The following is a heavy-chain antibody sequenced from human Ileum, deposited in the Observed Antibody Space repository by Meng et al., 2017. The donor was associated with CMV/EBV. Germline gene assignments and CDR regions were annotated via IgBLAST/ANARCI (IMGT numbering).Heavy chain of an antibody. CDR2: IWYDGSNR. Sequence: GESLKISCAASGFTLSSYGMHWVRQAPGKGLEWVALIWYDGSNRYYADSVKDRFTISRDNSNNTLYLQMSGLRAEDTAVYYCAKEGGKWSSWSVGNPYYYSYTMDVWGQGTTVTVSS. D-gene: IGHD6-13*01. CDR3: AKEGGKWSSWSVGNPYYYSYTMDV. V-gene: IGHV3-33*06. CDR1: GFTLSSYG. J-gene: IGHJ6*02.